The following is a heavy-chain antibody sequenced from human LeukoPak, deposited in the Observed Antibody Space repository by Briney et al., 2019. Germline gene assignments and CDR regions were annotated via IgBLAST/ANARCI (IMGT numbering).Heavy chain of an antibody. CDR1: GFTLSTYG. Sequence: PGRSLRLSCSASGFTLSTYGMHWVRQAPGKGLEWVALIWYDGSNKFYLDSVKGRFTISRDNSNNTLSLELKSLRVEDTGLYYCVRSTAAALNNIFDMWGQGTMVIVSS. J-gene: IGHJ3*02. D-gene: IGHD6-13*01. V-gene: IGHV3-33*01. CDR2: IWYDGSNK. CDR3: VRSTAAALNNIFDM.